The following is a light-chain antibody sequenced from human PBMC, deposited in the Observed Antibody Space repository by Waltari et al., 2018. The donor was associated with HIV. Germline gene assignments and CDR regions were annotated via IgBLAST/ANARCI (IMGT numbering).Light chain of an antibody. J-gene: IGLJ2*01. CDR1: NFESRS. CDR3: QVWDDSTDRYYV. CDR2: YGR. V-gene: IGLV3-21*02. Sequence: SYVLTQPPSVSVAPGQTARITCAGNNFESRSVQWYQQRPGQAPVVVVYYGRGRPSGIPGRCSGSSSGNTATRTISRVEAGDEADYYCQVWDDSTDRYYVFGGGTKLTVL.